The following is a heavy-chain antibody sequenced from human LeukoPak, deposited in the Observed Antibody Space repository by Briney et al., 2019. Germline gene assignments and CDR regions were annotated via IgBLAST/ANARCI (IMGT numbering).Heavy chain of an antibody. CDR1: GGTFSSYA. D-gene: IGHD1-14*01. CDR3: ARNTGSYYFDY. Sequence: GASVKVSCKASGGTFSSYAISWVRQAPGQGLEWMGGITPIFGTANYAQKFQGRVTITTDESTSTAYMELSSLRSEDTAVYYCARNTGSYYFDYWGQGTLVTVSS. CDR2: ITPIFGTA. V-gene: IGHV1-69*05. J-gene: IGHJ4*02.